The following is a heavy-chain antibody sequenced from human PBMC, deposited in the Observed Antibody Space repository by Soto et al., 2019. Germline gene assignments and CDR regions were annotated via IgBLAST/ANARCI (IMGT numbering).Heavy chain of an antibody. CDR1: GASISGFY. CDR3: VRDGTKTLRDWFDP. CDR2: IYATGTT. Sequence: SETLSLTCTVSGASISGFYWSWIRKSAGKGLEWIGRIYATGTTDYNPSLKSRVMMSVDTSKKQFSLKLRSVTAADTAVYYCVRDGTKTLRDWFDPWGLGISVTAPQ. J-gene: IGHJ5*02. V-gene: IGHV4-4*07. D-gene: IGHD1-1*01.